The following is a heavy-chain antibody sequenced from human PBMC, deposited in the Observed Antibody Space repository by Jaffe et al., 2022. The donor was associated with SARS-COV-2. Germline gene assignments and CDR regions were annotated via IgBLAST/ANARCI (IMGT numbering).Heavy chain of an antibody. CDR1: GNTLSDHW. CDR2: INPSGDTT. J-gene: IGHJ4*02. D-gene: IGHD6-13*01. CDR3: AAEGRAALGATKSFDK. V-gene: IGHV1-46*04. Sequence: QVLLVQSGAEVKEPGASVKISCKASGNTLSDHWIHWVRQAPGQGLEWVGLINPSGDTTYYAQKLQGRVAVTRDTSTGTVYMGLSSLGSEDTAVYFCAAEGRAALGATKSFDKWGQGTLVAVSS.